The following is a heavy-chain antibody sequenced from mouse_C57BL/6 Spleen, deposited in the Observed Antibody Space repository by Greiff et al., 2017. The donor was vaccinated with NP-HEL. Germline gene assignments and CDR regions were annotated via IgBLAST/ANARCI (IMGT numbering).Heavy chain of an antibody. J-gene: IGHJ4*01. D-gene: IGHD1-1*01. V-gene: IGHV3-6*01. CDR3: ASGYYGSSSYAMDY. Sequence: DVQLQESGPGLVKPSQSLSLTCSVTGYSITSGYYWNWIRQFPGNKLEWMGYISYDGSNNYNPSLKNRISITRDTSKNQFFLKLNSVTTEDTATYYCASGYYGSSSYAMDYWGQGTSVTVSS. CDR1: GYSITSGYY. CDR2: ISYDGSN.